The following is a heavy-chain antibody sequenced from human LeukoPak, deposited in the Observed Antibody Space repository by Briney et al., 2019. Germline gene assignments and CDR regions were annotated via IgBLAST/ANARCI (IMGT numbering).Heavy chain of an antibody. CDR1: GDIVSSKNGA. J-gene: IGHJ4*02. Sequence: SQTLSLTCVVSGDIVSSKNGAWNWIRQSPSRGLEWLGRTYYRSKVYNDYAEAMEAPMTIPQDTSKNQYSLHLNSVTPDDTAVYYCARDFGTTGWHTFDYWGQGTLVTVSS. CDR3: ARDFGTTGWHTFDY. CDR2: TYYRSKVYN. V-gene: IGHV6-1*01. D-gene: IGHD6-19*01.